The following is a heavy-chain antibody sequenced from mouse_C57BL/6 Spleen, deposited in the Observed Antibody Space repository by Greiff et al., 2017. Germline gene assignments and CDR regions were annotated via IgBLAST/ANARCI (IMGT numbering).Heavy chain of an antibody. CDR2: IDPSDSYT. J-gene: IGHJ1*03. Sequence: QVQLQQPGAELVMPGASVKLSCKASGYTFTSYWMHWVKQRPGQGLEWIGEIDPSDSYTNYNQKFKGKSTLTVDKSSSTAYMQLSSLTSEDSAVYYWARYDYGGGYFDVWGTGTTVTVSS. CDR3: ARYDYGGGYFDV. V-gene: IGHV1-69*01. CDR1: GYTFTSYW. D-gene: IGHD2-4*01.